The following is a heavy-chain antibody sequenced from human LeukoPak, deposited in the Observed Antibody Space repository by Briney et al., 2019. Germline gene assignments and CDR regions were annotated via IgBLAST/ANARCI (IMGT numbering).Heavy chain of an antibody. CDR3: AKQPLPPVVAKYYFDY. J-gene: IGHJ4*02. V-gene: IGHV3-53*01. CDR2: IYSGGST. CDR1: GFTVSSNY. Sequence: GGSLRLSCAASGFTVSSNYMSWVRQAPGKGLEWVSVIYSGGSTYYADSVKGRFTISRDNSKNTLYLQMNSLRAEDTAVYYCAKQPLPPVVAKYYFDYWGQGTLVTVSS. D-gene: IGHD2-15*01.